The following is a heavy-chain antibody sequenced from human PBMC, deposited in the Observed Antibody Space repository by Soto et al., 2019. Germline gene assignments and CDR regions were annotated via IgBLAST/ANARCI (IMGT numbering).Heavy chain of an antibody. CDR1: GFVFSNYG. J-gene: IGHJ4*02. D-gene: IGHD6-19*01. Sequence: QVQVVESGGGVVQPGRSLRLSCAASGFVFSNYGIHWVRQAPGKGLEWVAFISNDGSKKYYGDSVKGRFTISRDNSENTVYLQMNSLRPDDTAVFYCARDVAMPSGLGLGYWGQGTLVTVSS. V-gene: IGHV3-30*03. CDR2: ISNDGSKK. CDR3: ARDVAMPSGLGLGY.